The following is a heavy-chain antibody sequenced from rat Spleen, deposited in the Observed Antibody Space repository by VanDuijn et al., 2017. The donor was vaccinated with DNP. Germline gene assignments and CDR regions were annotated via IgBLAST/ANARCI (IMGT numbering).Heavy chain of an antibody. D-gene: IGHD1-11*01. CDR3: SSGGPNMVQGNWFAY. J-gene: IGHJ3*01. Sequence: EVQLVESGGGLVQPGRSMKFSCAASGFSFRSNWLNWISQAPGKGLEWVASITPDGSTTHYPDTVNGRFMISKDDARNTGYLQMNNLRSEDTAMYYCSSGGPNMVQGNWFAYWGQGTLVTVSS. V-gene: IGHV5-35*01. CDR1: GFSFRSNW. CDR2: ITPDGSTT.